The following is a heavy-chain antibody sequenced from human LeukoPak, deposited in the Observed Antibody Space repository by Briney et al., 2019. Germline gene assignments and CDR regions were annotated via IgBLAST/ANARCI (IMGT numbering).Heavy chain of an antibody. V-gene: IGHV3-48*02. CDR2: ISASGTTI. D-gene: IGHD1-26*01. CDR1: GFTFSSYA. CDR3: ARDLGSGSNYRYYFGMDV. Sequence: PGGSLRLSCAASGFTFSSYAMGWVRQAPGKGLEWVSYISASGTTIYYADSVKGRFAISRDNAQNSLYLQMNSLRDEDTAVYYCARDLGSGSNYRYYFGMDVWGQGTTVTVSS. J-gene: IGHJ6*02.